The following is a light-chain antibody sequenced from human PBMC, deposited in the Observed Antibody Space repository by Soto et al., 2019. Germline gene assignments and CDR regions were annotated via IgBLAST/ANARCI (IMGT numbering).Light chain of an antibody. CDR2: EVY. Sequence: QSALTQPPSASGSPGQSVVISFTGTITDVGGYNAVSWYQQHPGKPPKVMIYEVYKRSSGVPDRFSGTKSGNTASLTVSGLQAEDEADYYCSSFAGGNNFVFGTGTKVTVL. V-gene: IGLV2-8*01. J-gene: IGLJ1*01. CDR1: ITDVGGYNA. CDR3: SSFAGGNNFV.